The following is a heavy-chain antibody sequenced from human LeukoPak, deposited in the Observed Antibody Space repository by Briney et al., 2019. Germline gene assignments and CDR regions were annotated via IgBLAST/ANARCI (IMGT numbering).Heavy chain of an antibody. J-gene: IGHJ6*02. D-gene: IGHD1-14*01. CDR1: GFTFSSYA. CDR2: INHSGST. Sequence: GSLRLSCAASGFTFSSYAMSWVRQAPGKGLEWIGEINHSGSTNYNPSLKSRVTISVDTSKNQFSLKLSSVTAADTAVYYCARDISKETDDYYYYGMDVWGQGTTVTVSS. V-gene: IGHV4-34*01. CDR3: ARDISKETDDYYYYGMDV.